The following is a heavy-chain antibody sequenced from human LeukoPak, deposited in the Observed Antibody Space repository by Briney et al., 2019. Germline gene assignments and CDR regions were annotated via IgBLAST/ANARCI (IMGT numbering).Heavy chain of an antibody. D-gene: IGHD2-15*01. CDR2: ISSSSSYI. CDR1: GFTFSSYS. V-gene: IGHV3-21*01. CDR3: AREKAALSAFDI. Sequence: PGGSLRLSCAASGFTFSSYSMNWVRQAPGKGLEWVSSISSSSSYIYYADSVNGRFTISRDNAKNSLYLQMNSLRAEDTAVYYCAREKAALSAFDIWGQGTMVTVPS. J-gene: IGHJ3*02.